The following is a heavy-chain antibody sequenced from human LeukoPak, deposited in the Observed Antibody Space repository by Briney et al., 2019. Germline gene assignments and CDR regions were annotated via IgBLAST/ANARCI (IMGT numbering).Heavy chain of an antibody. CDR3: VRDVGTSDAFDI. V-gene: IGHV4-4*07. D-gene: IGHD1-1*01. CDR1: GGSITYYY. Sequence: SETLSFTCSVSGGSITYYYWSWIRQPAGKGLEWIGRIQTSGKTNYNPSLKSRVTMSVDTSKNQFSLKLSSVTAADTAVYYCVRDVGTSDAFDIWGQGTMVIVSS. CDR2: IQTSGKT. J-gene: IGHJ3*02.